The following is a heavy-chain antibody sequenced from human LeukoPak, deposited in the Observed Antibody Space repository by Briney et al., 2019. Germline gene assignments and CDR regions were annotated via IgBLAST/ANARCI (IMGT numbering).Heavy chain of an antibody. CDR3: ARGGSSSFFGY. Sequence: GGSLRLSCAASGFTFSSYSMNWVRQAPGKGLEWVSSISSSSSYTYYADSVKGRFTISRDNAKNSLYLQMNSLRAEDTAVYYCARGGSSSFFGYWGQGTLVTVSS. D-gene: IGHD6-6*01. CDR1: GFTFSSYS. J-gene: IGHJ4*02. V-gene: IGHV3-21*01. CDR2: ISSSSSYT.